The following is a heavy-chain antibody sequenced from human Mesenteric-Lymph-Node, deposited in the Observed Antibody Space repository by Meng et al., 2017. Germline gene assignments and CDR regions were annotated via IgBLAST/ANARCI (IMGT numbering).Heavy chain of an antibody. D-gene: IGHD3-22*01. Sequence: GGSLRPSCAASGSTFSSYAMSWVRQAPGKGLEWVSSISSASTYIYYADSVKGRFTISRDNAKNSLYLQMSSLRAEDTAMYYGARVRGTYDSGAYYGHLDYWGQGTLVTVSS. CDR1: GSTFSSYA. CDR2: ISSASTYI. J-gene: IGHJ4*02. CDR3: ARVRGTYDSGAYYGHLDY. V-gene: IGHV3-21*01.